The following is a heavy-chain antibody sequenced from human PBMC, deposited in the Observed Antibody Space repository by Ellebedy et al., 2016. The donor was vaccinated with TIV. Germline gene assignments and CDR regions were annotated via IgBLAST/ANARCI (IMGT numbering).Heavy chain of an antibody. D-gene: IGHD3-10*01. J-gene: IGHJ4*02. CDR1: GGPISGSDYY. CDR2: IYYTGST. V-gene: IGHV4-39*07. Sequence: SETLSLXCGVSGGPISGSDYYWGWIRHPPGKELEWIGTIYYTGSTYIQPSLKSRVTISVDTSKNQFSLKLSSVTAADTAVYYCARGRFGELIFDYWGQGMLVTVSS. CDR3: ARGRFGELIFDY.